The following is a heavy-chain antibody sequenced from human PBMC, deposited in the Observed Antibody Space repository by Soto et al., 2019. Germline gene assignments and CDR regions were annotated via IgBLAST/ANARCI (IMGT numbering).Heavy chain of an antibody. CDR1: GGSFSGYY. D-gene: IGHD3-10*01. V-gene: IGHV4-34*01. J-gene: IGHJ4*02. CDR2: INHSGST. Sequence: KASETLSLTCAVYGGSFSGYYWSWIRQPPGKGLEWIGEINHSGSTNYNPSLKSRVTISVDTSKNQFSLKLSSVTAADTAVYYCARGKVLWFGELLFDYWGQGTLVTVSS. CDR3: ARGKVLWFGELLFDY.